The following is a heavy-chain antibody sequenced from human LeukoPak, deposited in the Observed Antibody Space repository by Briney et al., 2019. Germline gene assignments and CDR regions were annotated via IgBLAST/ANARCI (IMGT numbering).Heavy chain of an antibody. D-gene: IGHD3-10*01. CDR1: GFSLSTSGMC. CDR3: ARTIKSPIALWFGELSHFDY. Sequence: SGPTLVNPTQTLTLTCTFSGFSLSTSGMCVSWIRQPPGKALEWLALIDWDDDKYYSTSLKTRLTISKDTSKNQVVLTMTNMDPVDTATYYCARTIKSPIALWFGELSHFDYWGQGTLVTVSS. V-gene: IGHV2-70*01. CDR2: IDWDDDK. J-gene: IGHJ4*02.